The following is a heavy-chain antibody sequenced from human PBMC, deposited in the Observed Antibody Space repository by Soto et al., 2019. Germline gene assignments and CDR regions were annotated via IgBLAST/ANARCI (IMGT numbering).Heavy chain of an antibody. CDR2: IIPILGTA. V-gene: IGHV1-69*13. D-gene: IGHD4-17*01. Sequence: GASVKVSCKASGGTFSSYAISWVRQAPGQGFEWMGGIIPILGTANYAQKFQGRVTITADESTSTAYMELSSLRSEDTAVYYCARSDYGDYRLPSDYWGQGTLVTVSS. J-gene: IGHJ4*02. CDR1: GGTFSSYA. CDR3: ARSDYGDYRLPSDY.